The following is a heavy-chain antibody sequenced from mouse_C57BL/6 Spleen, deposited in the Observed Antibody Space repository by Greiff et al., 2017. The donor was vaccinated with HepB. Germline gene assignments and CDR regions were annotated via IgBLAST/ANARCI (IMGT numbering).Heavy chain of an antibody. Sequence: QVTLKVCGPGILQSSQTLSLTCSFSGFSLSTSGMGVSWIRQPSGKGLEWLAHIYWDDDKRYNPSLKSRLTISKDTSRNQVFLKITSVDTADTATYYCARSHGTDWYFDVWGTGTTVTVSS. D-gene: IGHD1-1*01. CDR1: GFSLSTSGMG. CDR3: ARSHGTDWYFDV. J-gene: IGHJ1*03. V-gene: IGHV8-12*01. CDR2: IYWDDDK.